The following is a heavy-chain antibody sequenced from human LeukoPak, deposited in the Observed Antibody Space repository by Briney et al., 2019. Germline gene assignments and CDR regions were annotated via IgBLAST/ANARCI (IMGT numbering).Heavy chain of an antibody. Sequence: GGSLRLSCTASGFTFGDYAMSWFRQAPGKGLEWVGRIKSKTDGGTTDYAAPVKGRFTISRDDSKNTPYLQMNSLKTEDTAVYYCTILPAARYYYMDVWGKGTTVTVSS. D-gene: IGHD2-2*01. J-gene: IGHJ6*03. V-gene: IGHV3-15*01. CDR1: GFTFGDYA. CDR2: IKSKTDGGTT. CDR3: TILPAARYYYMDV.